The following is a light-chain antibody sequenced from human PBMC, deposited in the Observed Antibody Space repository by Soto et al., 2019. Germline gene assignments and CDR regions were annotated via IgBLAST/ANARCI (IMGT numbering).Light chain of an antibody. CDR2: EGI. CDR3: CSYAGSSTYV. Sequence: QSVLTQPASVSGSPGQSITISCTGSSSDVGRYNYVSWYQQHPGKAPKLMIYEGIKRPSGVSNRFSGSKSGNTASLTISGLQAEDEADYYRCSYAGSSTYVFGTGTKVTVL. CDR1: SSDVGRYNY. J-gene: IGLJ1*01. V-gene: IGLV2-23*01.